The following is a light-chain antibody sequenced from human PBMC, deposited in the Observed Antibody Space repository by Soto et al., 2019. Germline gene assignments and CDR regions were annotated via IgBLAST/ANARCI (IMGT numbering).Light chain of an antibody. CDR1: RNVYTN. CDR2: DAS. CDR3: QQYSNWPPEYT. J-gene: IGKJ2*01. Sequence: EIVMTQSPATLSVSSGERATLSCRASRNVYTNLAWYQQRPGQAPRLLIYDASTRATDIPGRFSGSGSGTEFTLTISGLQSEDVAVYYCQQYSNWPPEYTFGQGTKLEI. V-gene: IGKV3-15*01.